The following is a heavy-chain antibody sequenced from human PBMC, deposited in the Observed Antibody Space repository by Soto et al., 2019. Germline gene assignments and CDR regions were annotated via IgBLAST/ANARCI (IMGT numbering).Heavy chain of an antibody. Sequence: PGGSLRLSCAASGFTFSNAWMSWVRQAPGKGLEWVGRIKSKTDGGTTDYAAPVKGRFTISRDDSKNTLYLQMNSLKTEDTAVYYCTKAVYYHSSGNYAFDICGQGPMVTV. V-gene: IGHV3-15*01. D-gene: IGHD3-22*01. J-gene: IGHJ3*02. CDR3: TKAVYYHSSGNYAFDI. CDR1: GFTFSNAW. CDR2: IKSKTDGGTT.